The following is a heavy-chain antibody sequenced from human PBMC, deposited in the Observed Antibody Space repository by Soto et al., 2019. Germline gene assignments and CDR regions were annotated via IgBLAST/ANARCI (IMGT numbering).Heavy chain of an antibody. CDR3: ARDHKRENCGSVRCNSLDV. V-gene: IGHV4-34*01. CDR2: INHSGST. Sequence: SETLSLTCAVYGGSFSGYCWSWIRQPPGKGLEWIGEINHSGSTNYNPSLKSRVTVSVETSKNQFSLKLRSVTTADTAVYYCARDHKRENCGSVRCNSLDVWGQGTTVTVSS. CDR1: GGSFSGYC. J-gene: IGHJ6*02. D-gene: IGHD2-21*01.